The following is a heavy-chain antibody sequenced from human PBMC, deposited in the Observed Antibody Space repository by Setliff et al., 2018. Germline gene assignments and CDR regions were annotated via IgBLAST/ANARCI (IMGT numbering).Heavy chain of an antibody. CDR1: GFTFSSLW. CDR3: VASPSNKNGHFEY. V-gene: IGHV3-7*01. CDR2: INQDGSAQ. Sequence: PGGSLRLSCAASGFTFSSLWMAWVRQAPGRGLEWVANINQDGSAQYYVDSVKGRFTISRDSIKNTAFLQMNSLRADDTAMYYCVASPSNKNGHFEYWGQGTLVTVSS. J-gene: IGHJ4*02.